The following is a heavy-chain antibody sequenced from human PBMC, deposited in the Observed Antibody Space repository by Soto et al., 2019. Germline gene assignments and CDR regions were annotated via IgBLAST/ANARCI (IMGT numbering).Heavy chain of an antibody. CDR2: INAGNGNT. CDR1: GYTFTSYA. V-gene: IGHV1-3*01. Sequence: QVQLVQSGAEVKKPGASVKVSCKTSGYTFTSYAMHWVRQAPGQRLEWMGWINAGNGNTKYSQKFQGRVTITIDTSASTAYMELSSLRSEDTAIYYCARDLGGWPDYWGQGTLVTLSS. CDR3: ARDLGGWPDY. D-gene: IGHD6-19*01. J-gene: IGHJ4*02.